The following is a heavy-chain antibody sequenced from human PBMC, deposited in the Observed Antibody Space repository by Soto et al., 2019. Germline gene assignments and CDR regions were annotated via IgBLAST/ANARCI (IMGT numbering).Heavy chain of an antibody. CDR3: TTDIVVVPAAMGPHYYYYGMDV. CDR2: IKSKTDGGTT. CDR1: GFTFSNAW. D-gene: IGHD2-2*01. Sequence: GGSLRLSCAASGFTFSNAWMSWVRQAPGKGLEWVGRIKSKTDGGTTDYAAPVKGRFTISRDDSKNTLYLQMNSLKTEDTAVYYCTTDIVVVPAAMGPHYYYYGMDVWGQGTTVTVSS. J-gene: IGHJ6*02. V-gene: IGHV3-15*01.